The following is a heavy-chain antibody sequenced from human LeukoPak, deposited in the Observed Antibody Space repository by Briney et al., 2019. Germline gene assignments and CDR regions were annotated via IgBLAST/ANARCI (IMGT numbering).Heavy chain of an antibody. D-gene: IGHD3-22*01. CDR3: ARGISMRGFRPFDY. J-gene: IGHJ4*02. CDR1: GGSINSYY. CDR2: INHSGST. Sequence: SETLSLTCIVSGGSINSYYWSWIRQPPGKGLEWIGEINHSGSTNYNPSLKSRVTISVDTSKNQFSLKLSSVTAADTAVYYCARGISMRGFRPFDYWGQGTLVTVSS. V-gene: IGHV4-34*01.